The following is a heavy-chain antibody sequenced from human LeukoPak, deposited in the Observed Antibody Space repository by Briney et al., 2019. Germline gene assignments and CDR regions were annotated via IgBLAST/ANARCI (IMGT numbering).Heavy chain of an antibody. CDR2: IYPDDSDT. J-gene: IGHJ5*02. Sequence: GESLKISCKGSGYSFTSYWIGWVRQMPGKGLEWMGIIYPDDSDTRYSPSFQGQVTISADKSISTAYLQWSSLKASDTAMYYCARLKGYYDSSGHNWFDPWGQGTLVTVSS. V-gene: IGHV5-51*01. D-gene: IGHD3-22*01. CDR3: ARLKGYYDSSGHNWFDP. CDR1: GYSFTSYW.